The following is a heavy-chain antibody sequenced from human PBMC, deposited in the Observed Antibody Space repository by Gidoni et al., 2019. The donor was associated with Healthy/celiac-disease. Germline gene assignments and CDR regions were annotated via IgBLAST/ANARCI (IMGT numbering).Heavy chain of an antibody. J-gene: IGHJ6*02. Sequence: EVELVQSGAEVKKPGDYLKISCKGSGYSFTSYWIAWVRQMPGKGLECMGIIYPRDSDTRYSPSFKGQVTISVDKSVDTAYLQWSSLKASDTAIYYCAKSTMTTLGYYGMDVWGQGTTVSVSS. CDR2: IYPRDSDT. V-gene: IGHV5-51*01. CDR1: GYSFTSYW. CDR3: AKSTMTTLGYYGMDV. D-gene: IGHD4-17*01.